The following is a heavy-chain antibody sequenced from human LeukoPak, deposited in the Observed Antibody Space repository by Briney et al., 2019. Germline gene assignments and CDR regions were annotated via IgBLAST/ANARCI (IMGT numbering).Heavy chain of an antibody. V-gene: IGHV4-39*01. CDR2: IYYSGST. CDR1: GGSVSSGSYY. Sequence: SETLSLTCTVSGGSVSSGSYYWGWIRQPPGKGLEWIGSIYYSGSTYYNPSLKSRVTISVDTSKNQFSLKLSSVTAADTAVYYCARRLPGYYDSSGYWARYYYYYYGMDVWGQGTTVTVSS. D-gene: IGHD3-22*01. CDR3: ARRLPGYYDSSGYWARYYYYYYGMDV. J-gene: IGHJ6*02.